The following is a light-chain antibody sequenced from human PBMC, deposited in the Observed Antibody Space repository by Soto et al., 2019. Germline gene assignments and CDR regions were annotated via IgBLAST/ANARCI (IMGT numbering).Light chain of an antibody. V-gene: IGKV1-5*03. Sequence: DIQMTQSPSTLSGSVGDRVTITCRASKTISSWLAWYQQKPGKAPKLLIYKASTFNSGLPLRFSGSGTGTDFTLTISSLQADDFATYYCQHYNSYSEAFGQGTKVELK. CDR3: QHYNSYSEA. CDR1: KTISSW. J-gene: IGKJ1*01. CDR2: KAS.